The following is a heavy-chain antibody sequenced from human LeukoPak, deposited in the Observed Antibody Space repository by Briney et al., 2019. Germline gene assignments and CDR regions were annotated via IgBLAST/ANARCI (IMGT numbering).Heavy chain of an antibody. Sequence: SSETLSLTCTVSGGSISSYYWSWIRQPPGKGLEWIGYIYYTGSTNYNPSLKSRVTISVDTSKNQFSLKLSSVTAADTAVCYCARGSLPRGDVWGQGTTVTVSS. V-gene: IGHV4-59*08. CDR1: GGSISSYY. CDR3: ARGSLPRGDV. J-gene: IGHJ6*02. CDR2: IYYTGST. D-gene: IGHD3-10*01.